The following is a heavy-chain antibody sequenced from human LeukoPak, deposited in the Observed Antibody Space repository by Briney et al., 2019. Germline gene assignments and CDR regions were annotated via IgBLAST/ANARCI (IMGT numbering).Heavy chain of an antibody. J-gene: IGHJ3*02. V-gene: IGHV4-30-2*01. CDR3: ARFRALGYSYGYEPLDAFDI. CDR1: GGSISSGGYY. CDR2: INRSGST. D-gene: IGHD5-18*01. Sequence: PSQTLSLTCAVSGGSISSGGYYWSWIRQPPGKGLEWIGEINRSGSTNYNPSLKSRVTISVDTSKNQFSLKLSSVTAADTAVYYCARFRALGYSYGYEPLDAFDIWGQGTMVTVSS.